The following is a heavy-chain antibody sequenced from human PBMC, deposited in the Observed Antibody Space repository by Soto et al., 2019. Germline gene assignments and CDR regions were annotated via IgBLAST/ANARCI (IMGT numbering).Heavy chain of an antibody. CDR1: GYTFTSYG. Sequence: ASVKVSCKASGYTFTSYGISWAQQDPGQGLEWMGWISAYNGNTNYAQKLQGGVTMTTDTSTSTAYMELRSLRSDDTAVYYCARDPFVLVQRSTLEFNCFEPWGQGTLVTVTS. J-gene: IGHJ5*02. D-gene: IGHD2-2*01. CDR3: ARDPFVLVQRSTLEFNCFEP. CDR2: ISAYNGNT. V-gene: IGHV1-18*01.